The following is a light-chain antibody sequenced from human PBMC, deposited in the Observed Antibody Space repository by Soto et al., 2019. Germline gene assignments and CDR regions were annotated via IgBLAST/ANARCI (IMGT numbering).Light chain of an antibody. CDR2: STN. V-gene: IGLV1-44*01. CDR1: SSNIGNNI. CDR3: ATWDDSLNAWV. J-gene: IGLJ3*02. Sequence: QSVLTQAPSASGTPGQRVTITCSRSSSNIGNNIVDWYQHLPGTAPRLLIYSTNQRPSGVPDRFSASKSGTSASLAISGLQSEDEADYYCATWDDSLNAWVFGGGTKVTVL.